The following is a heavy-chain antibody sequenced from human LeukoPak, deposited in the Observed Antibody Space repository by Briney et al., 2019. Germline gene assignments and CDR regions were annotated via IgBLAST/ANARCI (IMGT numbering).Heavy chain of an antibody. CDR2: INPSGGST. D-gene: IGHD2-2*01. Sequence: ASVKASCKASGYTFTSYYMHWVRQAPGHRLEWMGIINPSGGSTSYAQKFQGRVTMTRDTSTSTVYMELSSLRSEDTGVYYCASYIVVVPAAYLNYYGMDVWGQGTTVTVSS. CDR3: ASYIVVVPAAYLNYYGMDV. V-gene: IGHV1-46*01. J-gene: IGHJ6*02. CDR1: GYTFTSYY.